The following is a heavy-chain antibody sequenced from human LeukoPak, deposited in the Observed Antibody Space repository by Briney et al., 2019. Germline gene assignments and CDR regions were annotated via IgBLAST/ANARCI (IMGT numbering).Heavy chain of an antibody. J-gene: IGHJ4*02. V-gene: IGHV4-59*01. CDR2: IYYSGST. Sequence: SETLSLTCTVSGGSINSYSWSWIRQPPGRGLEWIGDIYYSGSTIYNPSLKSRVTISVDTSKNQFSLNLRSVTAADTAVYYCARIDYATFDCWGPGTLVTVSS. CDR3: ARIDYATFDC. CDR1: GGSINSYS. D-gene: IGHD3-16*01.